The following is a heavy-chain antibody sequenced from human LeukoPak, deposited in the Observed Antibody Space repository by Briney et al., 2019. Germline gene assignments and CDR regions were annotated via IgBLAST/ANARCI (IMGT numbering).Heavy chain of an antibody. CDR1: GYTFTSYD. D-gene: IGHD3-3*01. CDR2: MNPNSGNT. V-gene: IGHV1-8*01. CDR3: ARGYDFWIGYYNRFDP. J-gene: IGHJ5*02. Sequence: ASVKVSCKASGYTFTSYDINGVRQATGQGLEWMGWMNPNSGNTGYAQKFQGRVTMTRNTSISTAYMELSSLRSEDTAVYYCARGYDFWIGYYNRFDPWGQGTLVTVSS.